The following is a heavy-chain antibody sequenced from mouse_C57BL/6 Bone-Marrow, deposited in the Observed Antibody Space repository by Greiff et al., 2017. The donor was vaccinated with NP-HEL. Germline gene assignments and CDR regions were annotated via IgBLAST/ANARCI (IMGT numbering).Heavy chain of an antibody. V-gene: IGHV7-3*01. J-gene: IGHJ3*01. CDR1: GFTFTDYY. CDR2: IRNKANGYTT. Sequence: EVQRVESGGGLVQPGGSLSLSCAASGFTFTDYYMSWVRQPPGKALEWLGFIRNKANGYTTEYSASVKGRFTISRDNSQSILYLQMNALRAEDSATYYCAGGSPWFAYWGQGTLVTVSA. D-gene: IGHD1-1*01. CDR3: AGGSPWFAY.